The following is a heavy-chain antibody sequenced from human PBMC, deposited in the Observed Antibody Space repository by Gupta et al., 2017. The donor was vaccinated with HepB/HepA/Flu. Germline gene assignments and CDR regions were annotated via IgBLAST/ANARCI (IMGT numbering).Heavy chain of an antibody. D-gene: IGHD3-3*01. Sequence: QVQLQESGPGLVKPSETLSLTCSVSGGSITSSYWSWIRQPAGKGLEWIGRIYPSGSPNYNPSLKSRVTMSVDTSESQVSLILESVPAADTAVYYCATSPFWSGYYFEQWGHGILVTVSS. CDR1: GGSITSSY. CDR2: IYPSGSP. V-gene: IGHV4-4*07. J-gene: IGHJ4*01. CDR3: ATSPFWSGYYFEQ.